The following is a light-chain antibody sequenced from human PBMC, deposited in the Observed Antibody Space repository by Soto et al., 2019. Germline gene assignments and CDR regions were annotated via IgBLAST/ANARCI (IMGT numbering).Light chain of an antibody. V-gene: IGLV4-69*01. CDR2: LNSDGSH. CDR3: QTWTTGLLV. CDR1: SGHSSYA. J-gene: IGLJ2*01. Sequence: QLVLTQSPSASASLGASVRLTCTLSSGHSSYAIAWHQQQTDKGPRYLMKLNSDGSHSKGDGIPDRFSGSNSGAERYLTISSLQSEDEGDYYCQTWTTGLLVFGGGTKLTVL.